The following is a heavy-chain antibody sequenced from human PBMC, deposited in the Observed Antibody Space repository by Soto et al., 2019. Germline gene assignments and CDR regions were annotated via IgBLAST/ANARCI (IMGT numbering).Heavy chain of an antibody. D-gene: IGHD6-6*01. Sequence: GGSLRLSCAVSGFIFKNYALNWVRQAPGKGLGWVASITRDGYNKYYADSVKGRFTISRGNSKNTLSLQMTALRVEDSSVYYCTKSSGGSSSVGMDYWGPGTLVTVSS. CDR2: ITRDGYNK. J-gene: IGHJ4*02. CDR3: TKSSGGSSSVGMDY. CDR1: GFIFKNYA. V-gene: IGHV3-30*04.